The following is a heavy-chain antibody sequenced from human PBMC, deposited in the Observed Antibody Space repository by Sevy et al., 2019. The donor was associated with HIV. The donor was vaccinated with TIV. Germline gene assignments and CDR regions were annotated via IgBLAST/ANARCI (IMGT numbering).Heavy chain of an antibody. J-gene: IGHJ4*02. D-gene: IGHD3-10*01. CDR2: IYYSGST. CDR3: ARGTVLLWFVELLTIGCYFDY. Sequence: SETLSLTCTVSGGSISSGDYYWSWIRQPPGKGLEWIGYIYYSGSTYYNPSLKSRVTISVDTSKNQFSLKLSSVTAADTAVYYCARGTVLLWFVELLTIGCYFDYWGQGTLVTVSS. V-gene: IGHV4-30-4*01. CDR1: GGSISSGDYY.